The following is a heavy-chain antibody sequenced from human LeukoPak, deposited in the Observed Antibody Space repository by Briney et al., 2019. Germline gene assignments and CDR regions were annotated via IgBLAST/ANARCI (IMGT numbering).Heavy chain of an antibody. CDR3: ARGWNYAFRFDY. V-gene: IGHV3-7*01. J-gene: IGHJ4*02. Sequence: GGSLRLSCAASGFTFSDYWMTWVRQAPGKGLEWVAHIKQDGSEKYYVDSVKGRFTTSRDNAKNLVYLQINSLRAEDTAVYYCARGWNYAFRFDYWGQGTLVTVSS. D-gene: IGHD1-7*01. CDR1: GFTFSDYW. CDR2: IKQDGSEK.